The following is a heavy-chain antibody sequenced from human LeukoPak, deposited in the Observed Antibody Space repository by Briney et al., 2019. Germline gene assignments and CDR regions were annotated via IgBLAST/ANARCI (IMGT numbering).Heavy chain of an antibody. D-gene: IGHD6-25*01. V-gene: IGHV3-23*01. CDR3: ARASIAAAPFDY. CDR1: GFTFSTYA. Sequence: PGGSLRLSCAASGFTFSTYAMSWVRQAPGKGLEWVSAITGTGGTTYYAGSVKGRFTISRDNAKNSLSLQMNSLRAEDTAVYYCARASIAAAPFDYWGQGTLVTVSS. J-gene: IGHJ4*02. CDR2: ITGTGGTT.